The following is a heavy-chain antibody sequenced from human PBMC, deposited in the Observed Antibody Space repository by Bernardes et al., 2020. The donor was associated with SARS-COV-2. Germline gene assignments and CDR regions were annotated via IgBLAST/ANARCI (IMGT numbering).Heavy chain of an antibody. CDR2: IRSKAYGGTT. D-gene: IGHD6-19*01. V-gene: IGHV3-49*03. CDR1: GFTFGDYA. CDR3: TRDSSIAVAGGGDDAFDI. J-gene: IGHJ3*02. Sequence: GGSLRLSCTASGFTFGDYAMSWFRQAPGKGLEWVGFIRSKAYGGTTEYAASVKGRFTISRDDSKSIAYLQMNSLKTEDTAVYYCTRDSSIAVAGGGDDAFDIWGQGTMVTVSS.